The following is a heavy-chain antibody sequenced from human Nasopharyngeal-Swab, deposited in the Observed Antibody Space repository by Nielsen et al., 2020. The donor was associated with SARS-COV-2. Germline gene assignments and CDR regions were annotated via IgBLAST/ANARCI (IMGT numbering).Heavy chain of an antibody. V-gene: IGHV5-51*01. D-gene: IGHD3-22*01. Sequence: GGSLRLSCKASGYSFTSYWIGWVRQVPGKGLEWMGIIYPADSDTRYSPSFQGQVTISADKSISTAYLRWISLKASDTAMYYCARIYDPEGDLDYWGQGTLVTVSS. CDR1: GYSFTSYW. CDR3: ARIYDPEGDLDY. J-gene: IGHJ4*02. CDR2: IYPADSDT.